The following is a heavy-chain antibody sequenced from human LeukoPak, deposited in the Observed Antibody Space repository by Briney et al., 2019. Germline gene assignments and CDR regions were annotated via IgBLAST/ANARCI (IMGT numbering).Heavy chain of an antibody. CDR2: SNGDGSST. D-gene: IGHD5-18*01. Sequence: GGSLRLSCAVSGFTFSNYWMHWVRQAPGKGLVWVSRSNGDGSSTTYADSVKGRFTISRDNTRNTLYLQMNSLRAEDTAVYYCAKGPGYSYAIDYWGQGTLVTVSS. CDR3: AKGPGYSYAIDY. J-gene: IGHJ4*02. CDR1: GFTFSNYW. V-gene: IGHV3-74*01.